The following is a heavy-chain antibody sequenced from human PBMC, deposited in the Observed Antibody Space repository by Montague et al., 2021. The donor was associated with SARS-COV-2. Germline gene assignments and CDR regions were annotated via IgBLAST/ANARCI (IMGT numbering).Heavy chain of an antibody. J-gene: IGHJ4*02. V-gene: IGHV4-4*08. CDR3: ATLTQYNGDF. D-gene: IGHD1-14*01. CDR1: SDSINSYY. CDR2: VYASGTT. Sequence: SETLSLTCTVSSDSINSYYWCWIRQPPGKRLEWLGYVYASGTTNYNPSLNSRIAISVDTSKNQFSLRLDSVTAADTAIYYCATLTQYNGDFWGQGALVTVS.